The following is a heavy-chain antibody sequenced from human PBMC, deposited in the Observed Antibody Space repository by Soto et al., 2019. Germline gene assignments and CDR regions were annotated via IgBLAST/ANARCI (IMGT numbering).Heavy chain of an antibody. CDR3: AKDLPEAAYYYDSSGYAYQNAFDI. Sequence: GGSLRHSCVASGGTFISYAMSWVRQATGKGLEWVSAISGSDGSTYYADSVKGRFTISRDNSKNTLYLQMNSLRAEDTAVYYCAKDLPEAAYYYDSSGYAYQNAFDIWGQGTLVTVSS. CDR1: GGTFISYA. V-gene: IGHV3-23*01. D-gene: IGHD3-22*01. J-gene: IGHJ3*02. CDR2: ISGSDGST.